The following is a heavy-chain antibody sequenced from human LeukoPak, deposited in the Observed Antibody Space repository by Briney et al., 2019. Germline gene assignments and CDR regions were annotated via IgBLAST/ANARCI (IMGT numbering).Heavy chain of an antibody. CDR1: GYTFTGYY. CDR3: ARVAGYCSSTSCFFDAFDI. Sequence: ASVKVSCKASGYTFTGYYMHWVRQAPGQGLEWMGRINPNSGGTNYAQKFQGRVTMTRDTSISTAYMELSRLRSDDTAVYYCARVAGYCSSTSCFFDAFDIWGQGTMVTVSS. D-gene: IGHD2-2*01. J-gene: IGHJ3*02. V-gene: IGHV1-2*06. CDR2: INPNSGGT.